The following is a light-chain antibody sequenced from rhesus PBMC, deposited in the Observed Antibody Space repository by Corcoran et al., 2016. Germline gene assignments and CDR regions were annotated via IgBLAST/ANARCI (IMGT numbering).Light chain of an antibody. V-gene: IGKV2-72*01. CDR2: GGS. Sequence: DIVMTQTPLSLPITPGEPASISCRSSQSLLHSNGKTYLHWYLQKPGQSPQRLIYGGSNRASGVPDGFSGRGSGTDFKLEISKGEAEDVGVYYCVQAIAFPWTFGQETKVEIK. CDR1: QSLLHSNGKTY. CDR3: VQAIAFPWT. J-gene: IGKJ1*01.